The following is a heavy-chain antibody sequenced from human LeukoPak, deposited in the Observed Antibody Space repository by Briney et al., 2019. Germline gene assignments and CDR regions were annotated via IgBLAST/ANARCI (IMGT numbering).Heavy chain of an antibody. Sequence: ASVKVSCKASGYTFTSYGISWVRQAPGQGLEWMGWINAGNGNTKYSQKFQGRVTITRDTSASTAYMELSSLRSEDTAVYYCAKVSGPYSSSWYFGRFDPWGQGTLVTVSS. D-gene: IGHD6-13*01. CDR1: GYTFTSYG. V-gene: IGHV1-3*01. CDR3: AKVSGPYSSSWYFGRFDP. J-gene: IGHJ5*02. CDR2: INAGNGNT.